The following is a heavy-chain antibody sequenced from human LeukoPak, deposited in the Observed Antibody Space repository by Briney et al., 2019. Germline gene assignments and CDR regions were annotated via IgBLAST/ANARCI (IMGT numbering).Heavy chain of an antibody. D-gene: IGHD2-15*01. V-gene: IGHV3-23*01. CDR2: ISGSGGST. CDR3: AKRYCSGGSCYPLDY. CDR1: GFSFTSYA. Sequence: GGSLRLSCAASGFSFTSYAMSCVRQAPGKGLEWGSAISGSGGSTYYAVSVKGRFTISRDNYKNTLYLQMNSLRAEDTAVYYCAKRYCSGGSCYPLDYWGQGTLVTVSS. J-gene: IGHJ4*02.